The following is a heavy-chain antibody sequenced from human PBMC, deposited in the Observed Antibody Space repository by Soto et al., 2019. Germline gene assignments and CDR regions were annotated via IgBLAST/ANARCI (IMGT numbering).Heavy chain of an antibody. V-gene: IGHV4-30-4*01. J-gene: IGHJ4*02. CDR1: GGSISSGDYY. Sequence: SETLSLTCTVSGGSISSGDYYWSWIRQPPGKGLEWIGYIYYSGSTYYNPSLKSRVTISVDTSKNQFSLKLSSGTAADTAVYYCARGPSNDYGDCWGQGTLVTVSS. CDR3: ARGPSNDYGDC. CDR2: IYYSGST.